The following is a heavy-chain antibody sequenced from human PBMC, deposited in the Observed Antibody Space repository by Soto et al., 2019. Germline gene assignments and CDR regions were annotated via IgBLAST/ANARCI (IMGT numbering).Heavy chain of an antibody. CDR2: VNPDNGNT. V-gene: IGHV1-3*01. CDR3: ARGIATGQLDP. D-gene: IGHD2-15*01. J-gene: IGHJ5*02. CDR1: GYTFTRYT. Sequence: ASVKFSCKASGYTFTRYTMNWVRQAPGQRLEWMGWVNPDNGNTKSSQKFQDRVIITRDTSASTAYMDLSSLRSEDTAVYYCARGIATGQLDPWGQGTLVTVSS.